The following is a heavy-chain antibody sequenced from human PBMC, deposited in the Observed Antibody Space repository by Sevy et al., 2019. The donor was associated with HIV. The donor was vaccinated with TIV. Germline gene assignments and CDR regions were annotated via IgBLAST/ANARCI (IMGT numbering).Heavy chain of an antibody. Sequence: GGFLRLSCAASGFTFSPYAMSWVRQAPGKGLEWVSAISGSGGSTYNADSVEGRFTISRDNSKNTLYLEMNSLRVEDMDVYYCSKGDRSFYGLDVWGQGTTVTVSS. CDR3: SKGDRSFYGLDV. V-gene: IGHV3-23*01. CDR1: GFTFSPYA. D-gene: IGHD3-22*01. CDR2: ISGSGGST. J-gene: IGHJ6*02.